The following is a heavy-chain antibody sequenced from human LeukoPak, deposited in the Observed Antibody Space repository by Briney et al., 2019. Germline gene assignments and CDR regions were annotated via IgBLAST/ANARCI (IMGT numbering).Heavy chain of an antibody. CDR2: IYTSGSA. V-gene: IGHV4-4*07. D-gene: IGHD4-23*01. CDR1: GGSISSYY. CDR3: ARVGETGGNSGGWFDP. Sequence: SETLSLTCTVSGGSISSYYWSWIRQPAGKGLEWIGRIYTSGSANYNPSLKSRVTISVDKSKNQFSLKLSSVTAADTAVYYCARVGETGGNSGGWFDPWGQGTLVTVSS. J-gene: IGHJ5*02.